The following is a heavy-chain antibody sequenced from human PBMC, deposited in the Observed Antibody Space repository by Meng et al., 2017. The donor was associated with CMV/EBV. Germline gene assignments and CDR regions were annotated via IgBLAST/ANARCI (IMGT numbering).Heavy chain of an antibody. Sequence: SVKVSCKASGGTFSSYAISWVRQAPGQGLEWMGGIIPIFGTANYAQKFQGRVTITTDESTSTAYMKLSSLRSEDTAVYYCARVELNTAMSGYGMDVWGQGTTVTVSS. CDR1: GGTFSSYA. CDR3: ARVELNTAMSGYGMDV. J-gene: IGHJ6*02. D-gene: IGHD5-18*01. CDR2: IIPIFGTA. V-gene: IGHV1-69*05.